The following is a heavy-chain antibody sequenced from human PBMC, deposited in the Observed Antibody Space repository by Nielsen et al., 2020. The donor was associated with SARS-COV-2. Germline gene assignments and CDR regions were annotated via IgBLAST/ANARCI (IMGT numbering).Heavy chain of an antibody. J-gene: IGHJ4*02. CDR3: AREGGIRYFDWRGYYFDY. V-gene: IGHV3-74*01. CDR2: INSDGSST. CDR1: GFTFSSYW. D-gene: IGHD3-9*01. Sequence: GESLKISCAASGFTFSSYWMHWVRQAPGKGLVWVSRINSDGSSTSYADSVKGRFTISRDNAKNTPYLQMNSLRAEDTAVYYCAREGGIRYFDWRGYYFDYWGQGTLVTVSS.